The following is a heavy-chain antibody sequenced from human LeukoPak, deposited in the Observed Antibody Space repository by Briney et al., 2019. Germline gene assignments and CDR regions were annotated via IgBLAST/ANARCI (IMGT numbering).Heavy chain of an antibody. D-gene: IGHD3-9*01. Sequence: GGSLRLSCAASGFTFSSYWMSWVRQAPGRGLEGVANIKEDGSEKYYVDSVRGRFTLSRDNAENSLYLQMNSLRAEDTAVYYCARDHHDILTGYYSNYYNYYYMDVWGKGTTVTVSS. J-gene: IGHJ6*03. CDR2: IKEDGSEK. V-gene: IGHV3-7*01. CDR3: ARDHHDILTGYYSNYYNYYYMDV. CDR1: GFTFSSYW.